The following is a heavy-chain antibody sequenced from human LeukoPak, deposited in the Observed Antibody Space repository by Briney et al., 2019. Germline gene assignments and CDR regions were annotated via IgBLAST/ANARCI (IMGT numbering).Heavy chain of an antibody. CDR1: GFTFSTYI. J-gene: IGHJ4*02. CDR2: ISGTGVTT. D-gene: IGHD3-16*01. V-gene: IGHV3-23*01. CDR3: VKDRTSPFIPLDY. Sequence: PAGGSLRLSCAASGFTFSTYIMSWVRQAPGKGLEWVSGISGTGVTTYYADSVKGRFTISRDNSNNTVYLQMNSLRAEDTALYYCVKDRTSPFIPLDYWGQGSLVTVSS.